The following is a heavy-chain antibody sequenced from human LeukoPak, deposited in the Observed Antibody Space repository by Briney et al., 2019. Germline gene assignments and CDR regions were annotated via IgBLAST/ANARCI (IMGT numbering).Heavy chain of an antibody. D-gene: IGHD5-24*01. V-gene: IGHV3-30*02. Sequence: GGSLRLSCAASGFTFSSYGMHWVRQAPGKGLEWVAVIWYDGSNKYYADSVKGRFTISRDNSKNTLYLQMNSLRPEDTDVYYCAKDRGGWLQTAFDYWGQGTLVTVSS. CDR3: AKDRGGWLQTAFDY. CDR1: GFTFSSYG. J-gene: IGHJ4*02. CDR2: IWYDGSNK.